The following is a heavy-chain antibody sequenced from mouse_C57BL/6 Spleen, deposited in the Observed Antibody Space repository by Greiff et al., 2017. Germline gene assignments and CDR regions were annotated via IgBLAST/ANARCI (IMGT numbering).Heavy chain of an antibody. Sequence: EVQLQQSGPELVKPGASVKMSCKASGYTFTDYNMHWVKQSHGKSLEWIGYINPNNGGTSYNQKFKGKATLTVNKSSSTAYMELRSLTSEDSAVYYCARGGYDYDGNPFAYWGQGTLVTVSA. CDR1: GYTFTDYN. J-gene: IGHJ3*01. CDR2: INPNNGGT. D-gene: IGHD2-4*01. V-gene: IGHV1-22*01. CDR3: ARGGYDYDGNPFAY.